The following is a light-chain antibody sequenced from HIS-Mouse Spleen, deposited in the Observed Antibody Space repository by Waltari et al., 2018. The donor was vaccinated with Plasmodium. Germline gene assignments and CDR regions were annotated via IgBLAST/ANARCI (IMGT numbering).Light chain of an antibody. J-gene: IGKJ2*01. V-gene: IGKV1-33*01. Sequence: DIQMTQSPSSLSASVGDRVTITCQASQDISNYLNWYQQKPGKAPKLLIYDASNLETGVPSRLSGSGSGTDFTFTISSLQPEDIATYYCQQYVNLPYTFGQGTKLEIK. CDR3: QQYVNLPYT. CDR2: DAS. CDR1: QDISNY.